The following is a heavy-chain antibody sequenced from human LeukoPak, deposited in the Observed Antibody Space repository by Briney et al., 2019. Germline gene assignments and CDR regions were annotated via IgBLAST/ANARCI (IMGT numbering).Heavy chain of an antibody. Sequence: PGGSLRLSCAASGFTFSSYSMNWVRQAPGKGLEWVSSISSSSSYIYYADSVKGRFTISRDNAKNSLYLQMNSLRAEDTAVYYCARVPTVTIVFFDPWGQGTLVTVSS. D-gene: IGHD4-11*01. CDR2: ISSSSSYI. CDR3: ARVPTVTIVFFDP. J-gene: IGHJ5*02. CDR1: GFTFSSYS. V-gene: IGHV3-21*01.